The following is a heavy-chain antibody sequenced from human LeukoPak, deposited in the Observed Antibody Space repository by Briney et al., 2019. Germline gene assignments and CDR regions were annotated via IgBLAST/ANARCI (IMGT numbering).Heavy chain of an antibody. D-gene: IGHD3-22*01. Sequence: SETLSLTCAVSGGSISSSYWWSWVRQPPGKGLEWIGEIYHSGSTNYNPSLKSRVTISVDKSKNQFSLKLSSVTAADTAVYYCARGPLNHHYYDSSGYSPLYFDYWGQGTLVTVSS. CDR2: IYHSGST. CDR3: ARGPLNHHYYDSSGYSPLYFDY. CDR1: GGSISSSYW. V-gene: IGHV4-4*02. J-gene: IGHJ4*02.